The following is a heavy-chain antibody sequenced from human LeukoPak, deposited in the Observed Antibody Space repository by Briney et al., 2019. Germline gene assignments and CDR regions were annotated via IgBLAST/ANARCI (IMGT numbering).Heavy chain of an antibody. V-gene: IGHV4-31*03. CDR2: IYYSGST. Sequence: SETLSLTCTVSGGSISSGGYYWSWIRQPPGKGLEWIGYIYYSGSTYYNPSLKSRVTISVDTSKNQFSPKLSSVTAADTAVYYCARDGLGSSGFDYWGQGTLVTVSS. CDR1: GGSISSGGYY. J-gene: IGHJ4*02. CDR3: ARDGLGSSGFDY. D-gene: IGHD6-6*01.